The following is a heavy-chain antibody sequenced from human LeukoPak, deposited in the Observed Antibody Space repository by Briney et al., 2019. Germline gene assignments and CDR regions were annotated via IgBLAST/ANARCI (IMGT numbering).Heavy chain of an antibody. D-gene: IGHD7-27*01. CDR2: ITTSDGNT. J-gene: IGHJ4*02. CDR1: GFTFSDYH. V-gene: IGHV3-23*01. CDR3: AKDGGLWVSAHWGDS. Sequence: GGSLRLSCAASGFTFSDYHMSWIRQAPGKGLEWVSTITTSDGNTYYADSVKGRFTVSRDNSKNTLFLQMNSLRAEDTAVYYCAKDGGLWVSAHWGDSWGRGTLVTVSS.